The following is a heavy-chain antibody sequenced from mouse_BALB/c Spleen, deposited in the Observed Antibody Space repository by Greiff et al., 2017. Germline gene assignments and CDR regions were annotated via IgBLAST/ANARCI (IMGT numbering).Heavy chain of an antibody. Sequence: QVQLQQSGPGLVAPSQSLSITCTVSGFSLTNYGVSWVRQPPGKGLEWLGVIWGDGSTNYHSALISRLYISKDNSKSQVFLKLNSLQTDDTGTYYCATNGNPYAMDDWGQGTSVTVSS. D-gene: IGHD2-1*01. CDR1: GFSLTNYG. CDR3: ATNGNPYAMDD. J-gene: IGHJ4*01. CDR2: IWGDGST. V-gene: IGHV2-3*01.